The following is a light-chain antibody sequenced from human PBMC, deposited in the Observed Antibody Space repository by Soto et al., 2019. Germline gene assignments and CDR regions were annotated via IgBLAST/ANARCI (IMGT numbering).Light chain of an antibody. J-gene: IGLJ1*01. V-gene: IGLV2-14*03. CDR3: SSYKSSSTLFV. CDR1: SSDVGGYNY. Sequence: QSALTHPASVSGSHGQSITISCTGTSSDVGGYNYVSWYQQHPGKAPKLMIYDVSARPSGVSNRFSGSKSGNTASLTISGLQAEDEADYYCSSYKSSSTLFVFGTGTKVTVL. CDR2: DVS.